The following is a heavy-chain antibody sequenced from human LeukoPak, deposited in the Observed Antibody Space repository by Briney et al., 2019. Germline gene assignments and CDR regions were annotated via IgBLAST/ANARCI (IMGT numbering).Heavy chain of an antibody. V-gene: IGHV4-4*09. CDR1: GGSMSPYY. Sequence: SETLSLTCTVSGGSMSPYYWSWIRQTPGKGLEWIGYTFTSGGTNYNPSLKSRVTISVDTSKNQFSLNLSSVTAADTAVYYCARLHGGKGQYYFDYWGQGTLVTVSS. D-gene: IGHD4-23*01. CDR3: ARLHGGKGQYYFDY. J-gene: IGHJ4*02. CDR2: TFTSGGT.